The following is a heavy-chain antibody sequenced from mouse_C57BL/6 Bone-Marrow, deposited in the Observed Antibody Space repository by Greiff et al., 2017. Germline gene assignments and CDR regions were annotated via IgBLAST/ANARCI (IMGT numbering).Heavy chain of an antibody. CDR2: IDPSDSYT. CDR1: GYTFTSYW. D-gene: IGHD1-1*01. J-gene: IGHJ4*01. CDR3: ASITTVVATGYYAMDY. V-gene: IGHV1-50*01. Sequence: VQLKQPGAELVKPGASVKLSCKASGYTFTSYWMQWVKQRPGQGLEWIGEIDPSDSYTNYNQKFKGKATLTVDTSSSTAYMQLSSLTSEDSAVYYCASITTVVATGYYAMDYWGQGTSVTVSS.